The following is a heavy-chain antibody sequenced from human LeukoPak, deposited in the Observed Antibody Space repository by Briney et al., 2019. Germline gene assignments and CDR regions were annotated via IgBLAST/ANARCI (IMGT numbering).Heavy chain of an antibody. J-gene: IGHJ5*02. CDR3: ARELEYYDILTGYYPYNWFDP. D-gene: IGHD3-9*01. V-gene: IGHV4-59*01. Sequence: KPSETLSLTCTVSGGSISSYYWSWIRQPPGKGLEWIGYIYYSGSTNYNPSLKSRVTISVDTSKNQFSLKLSSVTAADTAVYYCARELEYYDILTGYYPYNWFDPWGQGTLVTVSS. CDR1: GGSISSYY. CDR2: IYYSGST.